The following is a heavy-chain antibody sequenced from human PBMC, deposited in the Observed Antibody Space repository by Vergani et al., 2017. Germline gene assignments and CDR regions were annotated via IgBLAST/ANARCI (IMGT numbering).Heavy chain of an antibody. D-gene: IGHD3-9*01. CDR3: ARWVGLRYFTNWFDP. J-gene: IGHJ5*02. V-gene: IGHV4-39*01. CDR2: IYYSGST. Sequence: QLQLQESGPGLVKPSETLSLTCTVSGGSISSSSYYWGWIRQPPGKGLEWIGSIYYSGSTYYNPSLKSRVTISVDTSKNQFSLKLSSVTAADTAVYYCARWVGLRYFTNWFDPWGQGTLVTVSS. CDR1: GGSISSSSYY.